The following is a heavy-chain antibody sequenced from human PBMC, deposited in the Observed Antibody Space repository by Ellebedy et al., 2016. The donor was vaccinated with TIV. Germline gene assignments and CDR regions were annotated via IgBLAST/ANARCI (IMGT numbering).Heavy chain of an antibody. CDR1: GFTFDDYA. CDR2: ISWNSGSI. CDR3: AKDLFPSSSGPFDY. D-gene: IGHD1-26*01. V-gene: IGHV3-9*01. J-gene: IGHJ4*02. Sequence: SLKISCAASGFTFDDYAMHWVRQAPGKGLEWVSGISWNSGSIDYADSVKGRVTISRDNAKNSLYLQMNRLRAEDTAVYYCAKDLFPSSSGPFDYWGQGTLVTVSS.